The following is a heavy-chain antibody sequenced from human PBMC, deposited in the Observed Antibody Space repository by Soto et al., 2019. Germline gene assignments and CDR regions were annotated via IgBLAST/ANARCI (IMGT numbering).Heavy chain of an antibody. V-gene: IGHV3-13*05. CDR3: ARTERDFYGLDV. CDR1: GFTFRNYD. Sequence: EVQLVESGGGLVQPGGSLRLSCEASGFTFRNYDMHWVRQGTGKGLEWVSGISAAGDPDYADSVEGRFTISRANAENSFFLQMNRHSVGDTAVYYCARTERDFYGLDVWGQGTTVIVSS. J-gene: IGHJ6*02. CDR2: ISAAGDP.